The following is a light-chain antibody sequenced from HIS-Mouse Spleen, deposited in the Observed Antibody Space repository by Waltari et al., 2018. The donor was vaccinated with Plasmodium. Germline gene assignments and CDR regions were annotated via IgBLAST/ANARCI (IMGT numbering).Light chain of an antibody. J-gene: IGKJ2*01. CDR3: QQYGSSPPYT. CDR2: GAS. CDR1: QSVSSSY. V-gene: IGKV3-20*01. Sequence: ELVLTQSPGTLSLSPGESATLPCRASQSVSSSYLAWYQQKPGQAPRLLIYGASSRATGIPDRFSGSGSGTDFTLTISRLEPEDFAVYYCQQYGSSPPYTFGQGTKLEIK.